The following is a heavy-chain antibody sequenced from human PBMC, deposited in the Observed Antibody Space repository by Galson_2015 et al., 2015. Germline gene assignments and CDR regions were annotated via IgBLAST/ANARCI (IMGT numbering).Heavy chain of an antibody. CDR2: IYTSGST. J-gene: IGHJ5*02. V-gene: IGHV4-61*02. CDR3: ARGIVVVPAAINWFDP. Sequence: TLSLTCTVSGGSISSGSYYWSWIRQPAGKGLEWIGRIYTSGSTNYNPSLKSRVTISVDTSKNQFSLKLSSVTAADTAVYYCARGIVVVPAAINWFDPWGQGTLVTVSS. D-gene: IGHD2-2*01. CDR1: GGSISSGSYY.